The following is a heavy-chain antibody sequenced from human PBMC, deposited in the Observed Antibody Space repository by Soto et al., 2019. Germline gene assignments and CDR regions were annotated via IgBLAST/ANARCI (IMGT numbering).Heavy chain of an antibody. D-gene: IGHD1-1*01. CDR1: GFTFSSSW. V-gene: IGHV3-7*01. J-gene: IGHJ4*02. CDR2: IKGDGSEE. Sequence: EVQLVESGGVLVQPGGSLKVSCAASGFTFSSSWMNWVRQAPGKGLEWVANIKGDGSEEYYVDSVRGRFTSSRDNAKSSLSLHMNRLRAEDTAVYYCAAGYPPDYWGQGTLVTVSS. CDR3: AAGYPPDY.